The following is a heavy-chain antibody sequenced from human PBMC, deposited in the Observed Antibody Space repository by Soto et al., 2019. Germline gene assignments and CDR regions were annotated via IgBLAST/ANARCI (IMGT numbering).Heavy chain of an antibody. D-gene: IGHD3-3*01. CDR1: GGSISTYY. CDR3: ARRGYDFWSGYYGWFDP. J-gene: IGHJ5*02. Sequence: SETLSLTCTVSGGSISTYYWSWIRQPPGKGLEWIGYIYYSGSTYYNPSLKSRVTISVDTSKNQFSLKLSSVTAADTAVYYCARRGYDFWSGYYGWFDPWGQGTLVTVSS. CDR2: IYYSGST. V-gene: IGHV4-59*08.